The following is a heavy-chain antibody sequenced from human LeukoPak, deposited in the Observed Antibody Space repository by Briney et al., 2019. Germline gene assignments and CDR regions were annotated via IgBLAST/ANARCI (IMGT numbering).Heavy chain of an antibody. CDR3: ARDRSLICSGGSCYSGDAFDI. Sequence: GASVKVSCKASGGTFSSYAISWVRQAPGQGLEWMGGIIPIFGTANYAQKFQGRVTITADESTSTAYMELSSLRSEDTAVYYCARDRSLICSGGSCYSGDAFDIWGQGTMVTVSS. V-gene: IGHV1-69*13. CDR2: IIPIFGTA. J-gene: IGHJ3*02. D-gene: IGHD2-15*01. CDR1: GGTFSSYA.